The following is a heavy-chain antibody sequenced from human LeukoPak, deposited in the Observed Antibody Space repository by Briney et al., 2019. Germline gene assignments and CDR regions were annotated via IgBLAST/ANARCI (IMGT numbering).Heavy chain of an antibody. Sequence: GGSLRLSCAASGFTFSSYPMNWVHQAPGKGLEWVSHITASGTAMFYADSVKGRFTISRDNAKNSLYLQMNSLRDEDTAVYYCASSGSYRFDYWGQGTLVTVSS. D-gene: IGHD1-26*01. V-gene: IGHV3-48*02. CDR2: ITASGTAM. J-gene: IGHJ4*02. CDR1: GFTFSSYP. CDR3: ASSGSYRFDY.